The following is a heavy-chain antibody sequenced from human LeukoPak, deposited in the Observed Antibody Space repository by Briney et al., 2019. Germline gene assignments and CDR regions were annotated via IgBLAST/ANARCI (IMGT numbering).Heavy chain of an antibody. J-gene: IGHJ5*02. CDR1: GGSISSYY. D-gene: IGHD6-13*01. Sequence: SETLSLTCTVSGGSISSYYWSWIRRPPGKGLEGIGYIYYSGNTKYNPSLKSRVTISVDTSKNQFSLKLSSVTAADTALYYCAAAAGTPSGWFDPWGQGTLVTVSS. CDR2: IYYSGNT. V-gene: IGHV4-59*08. CDR3: AAAAGTPSGWFDP.